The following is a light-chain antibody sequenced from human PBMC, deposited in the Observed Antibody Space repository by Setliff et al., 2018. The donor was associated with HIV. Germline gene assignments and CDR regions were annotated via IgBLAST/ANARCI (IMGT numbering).Light chain of an antibody. V-gene: IGLV6-57*01. Sequence: NFMLTQPHSVSESPGKTVTISCTRSSGNIASNYVQWYQQRPGSSPTTVIYEDNQRPSGVPDRLSGSIDSSSNSASLTISGLKTEDEADYYCQSYDNSNVVFGGGTKVTVL. J-gene: IGLJ2*01. CDR2: EDN. CDR1: SGNIASNY. CDR3: QSYDNSNVV.